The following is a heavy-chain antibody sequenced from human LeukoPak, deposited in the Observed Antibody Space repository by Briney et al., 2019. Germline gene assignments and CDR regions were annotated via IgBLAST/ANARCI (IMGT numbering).Heavy chain of an antibody. CDR1: GFTFSNYW. Sequence: GGSLRLSCAASGFTFSNYWMTWVRQAPGKGLEWVANIKQDGSEKYYVDSVKGRFTIPRDNAKNSLFLQMNSLRAEDTAEYYCARDVSDENGSSSTMHLDSWGQGTLVSVSS. D-gene: IGHD6-6*01. CDR3: ARDVSDENGSSSTMHLDS. V-gene: IGHV3-7*01. CDR2: IKQDGSEK. J-gene: IGHJ4*02.